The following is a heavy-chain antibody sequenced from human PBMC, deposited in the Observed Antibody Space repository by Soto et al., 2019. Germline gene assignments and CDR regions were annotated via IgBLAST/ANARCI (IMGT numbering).Heavy chain of an antibody. V-gene: IGHV4-34*01. Sequence: SETLSLTCAVYGGSFSGYYWSWIRQPPGKGLEWIGEINHSGSTNYNPSLKSRVTISVDTSKNQFSLKLSSVTAADTAVYYCARGKLIYDYIWGTLANAFDIWGQGTMVTVSS. D-gene: IGHD3-16*01. CDR2: INHSGST. CDR1: GGSFSGYY. J-gene: IGHJ3*02. CDR3: ARGKLIYDYIWGTLANAFDI.